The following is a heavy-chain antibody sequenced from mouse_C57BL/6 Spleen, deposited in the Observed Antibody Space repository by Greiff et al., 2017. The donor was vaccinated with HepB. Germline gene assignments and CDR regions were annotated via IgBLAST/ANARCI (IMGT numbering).Heavy chain of an antibody. CDR2: IYPRSGNT. V-gene: IGHV1-81*01. CDR3: ASYYGSSYEGFAY. D-gene: IGHD1-1*01. J-gene: IGHJ3*01. Sequence: VQLQQSGAELARPGASVKLSCKASGYTFTSYGISWVKQRTGQGLEWIGEIYPRSGNTYYNEKFKGKATLTADKSSSTAYMKLRSLTSEDSAVYFCASYYGSSYEGFAYWGQGTLVTVSA. CDR1: GYTFTSYG.